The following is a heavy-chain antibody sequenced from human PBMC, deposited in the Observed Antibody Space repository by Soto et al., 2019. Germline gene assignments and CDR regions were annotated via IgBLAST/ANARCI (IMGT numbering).Heavy chain of an antibody. Sequence: QVELVESGGGVVQPGRSLRLSCAASGFAFNNYGMHWVRQAPGKGLEWVAIISPDGSKTYYADSVRGRFTISRDNSKDTLYVQINNLRAQYTAVYYCKEGPARTIFAVVHIPIDCWGQGTLVTVSS. CDR1: GFAFNNYG. CDR2: ISPDGSKT. D-gene: IGHD3-3*01. V-gene: IGHV3-30*18. CDR3: KEGPARTIFAVVHIPIDC. J-gene: IGHJ4*02.